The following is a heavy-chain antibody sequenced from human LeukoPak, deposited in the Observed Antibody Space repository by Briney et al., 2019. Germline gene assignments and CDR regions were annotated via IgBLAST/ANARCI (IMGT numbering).Heavy chain of an antibody. CDR2: INPNSGAT. D-gene: IGHD5-18*01. V-gene: IGHV1-2*02. CDR3: ARGELWSQFDY. Sequence: ASVKVSCKASGYTFTGYYMHWVRQAPGQGLEWMGWINPNSGATNYAQQFQGRVTMTRDTSISTAYMELSRLRSDHTAVYYCARGELWSQFDYWGQGTLVTVSS. J-gene: IGHJ4*02. CDR1: GYTFTGYY.